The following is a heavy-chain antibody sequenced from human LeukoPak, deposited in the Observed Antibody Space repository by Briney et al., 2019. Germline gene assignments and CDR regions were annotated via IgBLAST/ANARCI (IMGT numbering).Heavy chain of an antibody. D-gene: IGHD3-10*01. CDR3: ARDLSLTMVRGVID. CDR1: KLTFSNYW. CDR2: IRQDGTEK. J-gene: IGHJ4*02. Sequence: GGSLRLSCAASKLTFSNYWMNWVRQAPGKGLEWVANIRQDGTEKSYVDSVKGRFTISRDNSKNTLFLQMNSLRAEDTAVYYCARDLSLTMVRGVIDWGQGTLVTVSS. V-gene: IGHV3-7*01.